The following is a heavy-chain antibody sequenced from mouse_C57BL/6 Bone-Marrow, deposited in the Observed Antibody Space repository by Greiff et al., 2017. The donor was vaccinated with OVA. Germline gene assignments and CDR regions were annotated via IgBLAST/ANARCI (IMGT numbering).Heavy chain of an antibody. CDR3: ARGDYGYDEGFAY. V-gene: IGHV3-1*01. CDR2: ISYSGST. CDR1: GYSITSGYD. J-gene: IGHJ3*01. D-gene: IGHD2-2*01. Sequence: DVMLVESGPGMVKPSQSLSLTCTVPGYSITSGYDWHWIRHFPGNKLEWMGYISYSGSTNYNPSLKSRISITHDTSKNHFFLKLNSVTTEDTATYYCARGDYGYDEGFAYWGQGTLVTVSA.